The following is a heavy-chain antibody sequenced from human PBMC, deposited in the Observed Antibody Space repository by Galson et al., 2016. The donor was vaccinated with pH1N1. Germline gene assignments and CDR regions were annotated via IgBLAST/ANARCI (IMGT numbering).Heavy chain of an antibody. CDR1: GFTFDDYA. J-gene: IGHJ4*02. D-gene: IGHD1-26*01. V-gene: IGHV3-9*01. CDR2: ISWNSGSI. Sequence: SLRLSCAASGFTFDDYAMHWVRQAPGKGLEWVSGISWNSGSIDYADSVKGRFTISRDNAKNSLCLQMNSLRAEDTAVYYCTRAVGSYSSFWGQGTLVTVSS. CDR3: TRAVGSYSSF.